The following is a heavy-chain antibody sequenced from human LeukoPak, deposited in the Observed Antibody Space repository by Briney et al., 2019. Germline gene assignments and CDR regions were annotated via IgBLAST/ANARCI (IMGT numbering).Heavy chain of an antibody. D-gene: IGHD3-10*01. CDR3: ARLNYGSGSYDY. Sequence: PGGSLRLSCAASGFTFSSYEMNWVRQAPGKGLEWVSYISSSGSTIYYADSVKGRFTISRDNAKNSLYLQMNSLRAEDTAVYYCARLNYGSGSYDYWGQETLVTVSS. V-gene: IGHV3-48*03. CDR2: ISSSGSTI. J-gene: IGHJ4*02. CDR1: GFTFSSYE.